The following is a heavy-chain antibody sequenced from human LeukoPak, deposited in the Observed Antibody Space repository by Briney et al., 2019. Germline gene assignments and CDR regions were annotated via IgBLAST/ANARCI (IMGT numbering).Heavy chain of an antibody. J-gene: IGHJ6*02. CDR2: INIDGSST. Sequence: GGSLRLSCAASGFTFSSYWMHWVSQAPGKGLVWVSRINIDGSSTSYADSVKGRFTISRDNAKNTLYLQMNSLRAEDTAVYYCAREWTLYYDFWSGYYTSGYYGMDVWGQGTTVTVSS. D-gene: IGHD3-3*01. CDR3: AREWTLYYDFWSGYYTSGYYGMDV. V-gene: IGHV3-74*01. CDR1: GFTFSSYW.